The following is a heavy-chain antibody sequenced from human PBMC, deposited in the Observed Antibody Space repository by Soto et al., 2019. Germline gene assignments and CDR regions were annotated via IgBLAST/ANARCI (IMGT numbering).Heavy chain of an antibody. CDR1: GFTFNTYW. CDR2: IKPDGSAT. Sequence: EVQLVESGGGLVQPGGSLRLSCAASGFTFNTYWMSWVRQAPGKGLEWVANIKPDGSATDYVDSVKGRFTISRDNANNSLFLQKNRLRAEDTAVYYCARNGRWGHGTFVTVSS. J-gene: IGHJ4*01. D-gene: IGHD2-8*01. V-gene: IGHV3-7*05. CDR3: ARNGR.